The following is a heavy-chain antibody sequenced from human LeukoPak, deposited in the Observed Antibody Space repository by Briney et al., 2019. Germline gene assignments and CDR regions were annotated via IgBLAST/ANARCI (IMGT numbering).Heavy chain of an antibody. CDR1: GGSFSGYY. D-gene: IGHD3-3*01. J-gene: IGHJ3*02. CDR2: INHSGST. Sequence: SETLSLTCAVYGGSFSGYYWSWIRQPPGKGLEWIGEINHSGSTNHNPSLKSRVTISVDTSKNQFSLKLSSVTAADTAVYYCARVEDFWDAFDIWGQGTMVTVSS. V-gene: IGHV4-34*01. CDR3: ARVEDFWDAFDI.